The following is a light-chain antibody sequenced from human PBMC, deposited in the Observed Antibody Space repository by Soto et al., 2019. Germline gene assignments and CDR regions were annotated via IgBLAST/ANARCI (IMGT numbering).Light chain of an antibody. CDR3: QQSYITLIFT. CDR1: QSISSY. CDR2: AAS. Sequence: DIQMTQSPSSLSASVGDRVTITCRASQSISSYLNWYQQKPGKAPKLLIYAASSLQRGVPSRFSGSGSGTDYTLTISSLQPEDFANYYGQQSYITLIFTFGPGTNVDIK. V-gene: IGKV1-39*01. J-gene: IGKJ3*01.